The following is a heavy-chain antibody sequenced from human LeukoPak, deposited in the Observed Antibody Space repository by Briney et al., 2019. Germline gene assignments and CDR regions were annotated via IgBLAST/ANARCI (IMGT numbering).Heavy chain of an antibody. CDR2: ISSSSYI. CDR3: AKDVYYYDSSGYYRN. V-gene: IGHV3-21*04. CDR1: GFTFSSYS. Sequence: PGGSLRLSCAASGFTFSSYSMNWVRQAPGKGLEWVSSISSSSYIYYADSVKGRFTISRDNAKNSLYLQMNSLRAEDTAVYYCAKDVYYYDSSGYYRNWGQGTLVTVSS. J-gene: IGHJ4*02. D-gene: IGHD3-22*01.